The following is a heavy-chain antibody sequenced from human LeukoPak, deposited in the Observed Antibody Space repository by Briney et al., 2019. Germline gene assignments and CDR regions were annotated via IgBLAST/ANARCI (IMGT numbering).Heavy chain of an antibody. CDR3: ARVDGSPDY. Sequence: GASVKVSCKASGYTFTSYDINWVRQATGQGLEWMGWINLDSGNTGYAQKFQGRVTITRDTSIRTAYIEVRSLRSEDTAVYYCARVDGSPDYWGQGTLLTVSS. CDR2: INLDSGNT. V-gene: IGHV1-8*03. CDR1: GYTFTSYD. D-gene: IGHD5-24*01. J-gene: IGHJ4*02.